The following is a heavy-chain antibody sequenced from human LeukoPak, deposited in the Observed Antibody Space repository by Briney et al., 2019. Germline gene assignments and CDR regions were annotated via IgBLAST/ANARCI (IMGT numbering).Heavy chain of an antibody. CDR3: ARERESRIYGSGSYLD. CDR1: GYTFTSYA. CDR2: INAGNGNT. V-gene: IGHV1-3*01. J-gene: IGHJ4*02. Sequence: ASVKFSCKASGYTFTSYAMHWVRQAPGQRLEWMGWINAGNGNTKYSQKFQGRVTITRDTSASTAYMELSSLRSEDTAVYYCARERESRIYGSGSYLDWGQGTLVTVSS. D-gene: IGHD3-10*01.